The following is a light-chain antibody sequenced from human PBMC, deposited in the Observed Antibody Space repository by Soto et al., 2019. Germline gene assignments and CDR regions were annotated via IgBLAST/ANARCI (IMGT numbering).Light chain of an antibody. V-gene: IGLV2-11*01. CDR3: CSYAGSFYV. Sequence: QSALTRLRSVSGSPGQSVTISCTGTSSDVGGYNYVSWYQQHPGKAPKLMIYDVSKRPSGVPDRFSGSKSGNTASLTISGLQAEDEADYYCCSYAGSFYVFGNGTKLTVL. J-gene: IGLJ1*01. CDR1: SSDVGGYNY. CDR2: DVS.